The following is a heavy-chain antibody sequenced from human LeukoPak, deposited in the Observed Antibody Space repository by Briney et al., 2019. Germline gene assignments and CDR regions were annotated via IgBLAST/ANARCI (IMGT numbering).Heavy chain of an antibody. V-gene: IGHV1-2*05. D-gene: IGHD1-1*01. Sequence: GDSVKVSCQASGYTFTGYYIHWVRQDPGQGHEWMGRINPNSGDTTYAQNFQGRVTMTSDTSISTVFMYRNSLRSDETDIYYWARGGHWNDQPHWGQGTLVTVSS. CDR2: INPNSGDT. CDR1: GYTFTGYY. CDR3: ARGGHWNDQPH. J-gene: IGHJ4*02.